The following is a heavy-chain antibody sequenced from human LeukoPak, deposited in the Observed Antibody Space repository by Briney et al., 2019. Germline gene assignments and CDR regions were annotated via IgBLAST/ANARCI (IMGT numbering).Heavy chain of an antibody. Sequence: GGSLRLSCAASGFTFSSYGMSWVRQAQGKGLEWVTAISESGGSTFYADSVKGRFTISRDNSKNTLYLRMNSLRAEDTAVYYCAKGITGTGSYSVADHWGQGILVTVSS. D-gene: IGHD1-26*01. V-gene: IGHV3-23*01. CDR1: GFTFSSYG. J-gene: IGHJ4*02. CDR2: ISESGGST. CDR3: AKGITGTGSYSVADH.